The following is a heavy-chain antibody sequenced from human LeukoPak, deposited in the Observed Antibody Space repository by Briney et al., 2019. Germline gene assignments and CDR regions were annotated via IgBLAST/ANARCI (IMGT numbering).Heavy chain of an antibody. CDR3: ARGGQQWRGGNYFGS. CDR2: ITTGRGET. CDR1: GYTFTDYA. Sequence: GASVKVSCKASGYTFTDYALHWVRQAAGQSREWMGWITTGRGETRYSQDFQRRITLTRDRSANTVYMDLSDLTSEDTAIYYCARGGQQWRGGNYFGSWGQGTLVAVSS. J-gene: IGHJ4*02. V-gene: IGHV1-3*03. D-gene: IGHD6-19*01.